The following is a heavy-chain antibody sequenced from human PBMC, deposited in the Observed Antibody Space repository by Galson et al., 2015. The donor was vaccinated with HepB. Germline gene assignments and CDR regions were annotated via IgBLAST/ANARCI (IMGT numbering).Heavy chain of an antibody. Sequence: SLRLSCAASGFTFSSYAMSWVRQAPGKGLEWVSAISGSGGSTYYADSVKGRFTISRDNSKNTLYLQMNSLRAEDTAVYYCAKDGDPPLWFGELPPSGAEYFQHWGQGTLVTVSS. CDR2: ISGSGGST. V-gene: IGHV3-23*01. J-gene: IGHJ1*01. CDR1: GFTFSSYA. CDR3: AKDGDPPLWFGELPPSGAEYFQH. D-gene: IGHD3-10*01.